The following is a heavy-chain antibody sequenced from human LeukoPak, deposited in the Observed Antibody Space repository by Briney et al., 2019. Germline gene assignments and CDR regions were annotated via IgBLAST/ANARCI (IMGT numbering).Heavy chain of an antibody. V-gene: IGHV1-18*01. D-gene: IGHD3-10*01. CDR3: ARSQSGLAAHNVPY. CDR2: ISAYNGNT. J-gene: IGHJ4*02. CDR1: GYTFTNYG. Sequence: ASVKVSCKASGYTFTNYGISWVRQAPGQGLEWMGWISAYNGNTNYAQKLQGRVTMTTDTSTSTAYMELRSLRSDDTAVYYCARSQSGLAAHNVPYWGQGTLVTVSS.